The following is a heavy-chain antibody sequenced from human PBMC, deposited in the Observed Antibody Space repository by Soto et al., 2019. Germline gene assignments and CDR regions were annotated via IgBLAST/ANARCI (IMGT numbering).Heavy chain of an antibody. V-gene: IGHV4-59*01. CDR2: IYYSGST. J-gene: IGHJ4*02. CDR3: ARVTFVRYFDWLSNYFDY. Sequence: SETLSLTCTVSGASISSYYWSWIRQPPGKGLEWIGYIYYSGSTNYNPSLKSRVTISVDTSKNQFSLKLSSVTAADTAVYYCARVTFVRYFDWLSNYFDYWGQGTLVTVSS. CDR1: GASISSYY. D-gene: IGHD3-9*01.